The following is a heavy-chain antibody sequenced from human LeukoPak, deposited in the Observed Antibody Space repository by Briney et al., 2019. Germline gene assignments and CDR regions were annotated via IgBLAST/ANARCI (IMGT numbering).Heavy chain of an antibody. V-gene: IGHV1-8*01. CDR2: MNPNSGNT. CDR1: GYTFTSSD. CDR3: ARGQWEDGGNWFDP. D-gene: IGHD1-26*01. Sequence: ALVKVSCKASGYTFTSSDINWVRQATGQGLEWMGWMNPNSGNTGYAQTFQGRVTMTRDTSISTAHMELSSLRSEDTAVYYCARGQWEDGGNWFDPWGQGTLVTVSS. J-gene: IGHJ5*02.